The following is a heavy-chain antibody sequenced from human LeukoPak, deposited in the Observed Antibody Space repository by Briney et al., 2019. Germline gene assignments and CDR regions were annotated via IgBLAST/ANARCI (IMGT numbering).Heavy chain of an antibody. V-gene: IGHV3-21*01. Sequence: EGSLRLSCAASGFTFSSYSMNWVRQAPGKGLEWVSSISSSSGYIYYADSVKGRFTISRDNAKKSLYLQMNSLRAEDTAVYYCVREENYKVDYWGQGTLVTVSS. J-gene: IGHJ4*02. CDR3: VREENYKVDY. D-gene: IGHD1-7*01. CDR2: ISSSSGYI. CDR1: GFTFSSYS.